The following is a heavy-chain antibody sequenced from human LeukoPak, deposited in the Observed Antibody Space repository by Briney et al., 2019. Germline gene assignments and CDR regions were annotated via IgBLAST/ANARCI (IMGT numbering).Heavy chain of an antibody. CDR3: ARGRYSSFVRRAYYFDY. V-gene: IGHV1-18*04. CDR1: GYTFTGYY. CDR2: ISAYNGNT. D-gene: IGHD5-18*01. J-gene: IGHJ4*02. Sequence: ASVKVSCKASGYTFTGYYMHWVRQAPGQGLEWMRWISAYNGNTNYAQKLQGRVTMTTDTSTSTAYMELRGLRSDDTAVYYCARGRYSSFVRRAYYFDYWGQGTLVTVSS.